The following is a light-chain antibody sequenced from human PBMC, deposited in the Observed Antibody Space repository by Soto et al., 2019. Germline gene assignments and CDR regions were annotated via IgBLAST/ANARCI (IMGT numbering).Light chain of an antibody. CDR2: GNN. CDR1: SSNIGAGYD. J-gene: IGLJ3*02. Sequence: QSVLTQPPSVSGAPGQRVTISCTGSSSNIGAGYDVHWYQQLPGTAPKLLIFGNNNRPSGVPDRFSGSKSGTSASLAITGRQAEDEADYYWQSYDSSLSGWVFGGGTKRTVL. V-gene: IGLV1-40*01. CDR3: QSYDSSLSGWV.